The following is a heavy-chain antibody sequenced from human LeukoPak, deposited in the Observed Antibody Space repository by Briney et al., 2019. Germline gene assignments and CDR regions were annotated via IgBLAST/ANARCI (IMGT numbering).Heavy chain of an antibody. V-gene: IGHV1-46*01. CDR3: ARDPGRGNWFDP. CDR1: GYTFTSYY. J-gene: IGHJ5*02. Sequence: GASVKVSCKASGYTFTSYYMHWVRQAPGQGLEWMGIINPSGGSTSYAQKFQGRVTMTRDTPTSTVYMELSSLRSEDTAVYYCARDPGRGNWFDPWGQGTLVTVSS. CDR2: INPSGGST.